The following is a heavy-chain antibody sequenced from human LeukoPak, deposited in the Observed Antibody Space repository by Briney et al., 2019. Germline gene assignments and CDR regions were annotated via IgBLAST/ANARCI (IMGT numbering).Heavy chain of an antibody. V-gene: IGHV3-21*01. CDR3: ARDRGALGTIEF. J-gene: IGHJ4*02. CDR1: RFTFSSYT. D-gene: IGHD7-27*01. CDR2: ISGSSAYI. Sequence: GGSLRLSCAASRFTFSSYTMNWVRQAPGKGLEWVSSISGSSAYISYADSMKGRFTISRDNAKNSLYLQMNSLRAEDTAVYYCARDRGALGTIEFWGQGTLVTVSS.